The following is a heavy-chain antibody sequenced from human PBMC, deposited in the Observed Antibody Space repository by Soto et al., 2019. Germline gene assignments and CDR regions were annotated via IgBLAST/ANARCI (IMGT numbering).Heavy chain of an antibody. J-gene: IGHJ4*02. CDR3: ARGPNDILDY. CDR2: IIPILGIV. V-gene: IGHV1-69*02. CDR1: GGTFSSYT. Sequence: QVQLVQSGAEVKKPGSSVKVSCKASGGTFSSYTISWVRQAPGQGLEWMGRIIPILGIVNYAQKFQGRVSITADDSTGTAYMELSSLTSDDTAVYYCARGPNDILDYWGQGTLVTVSS. D-gene: IGHD3-9*01.